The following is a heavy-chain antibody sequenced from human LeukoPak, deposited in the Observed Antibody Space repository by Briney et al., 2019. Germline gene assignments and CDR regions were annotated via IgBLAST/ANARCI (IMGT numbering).Heavy chain of an antibody. V-gene: IGHV3-66*01. CDR3: ARSRLFAFDI. CDR1: GFIVSTSH. Sequence: GGSLRLSCAVSGFIVSTSHTSWVRQAPGKGLEWLSVIYTDGNKDYADSVKGRFTISRDNAKNSLYLQMNSLRAEDTAVYYCARSRLFAFDIWGQGTMVTVSS. J-gene: IGHJ3*02. CDR2: IYTDGNK. D-gene: IGHD2-2*01.